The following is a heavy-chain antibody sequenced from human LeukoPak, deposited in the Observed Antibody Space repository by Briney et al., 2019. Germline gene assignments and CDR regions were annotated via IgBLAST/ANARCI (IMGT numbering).Heavy chain of an antibody. Sequence: SETLSLTCTVSGGSISSYYWSWIRQPPGKGLEGIGYIYYSGSTNYNPSLKSRVTISVDTSKNQFSLKLSSVTAADTAVYYCARDYYDSSGYYVNDYWGQGTLVTVSS. CDR3: ARDYYDSSGYYVNDY. J-gene: IGHJ4*02. D-gene: IGHD3-22*01. CDR2: IYYSGST. CDR1: GGSISSYY. V-gene: IGHV4-59*01.